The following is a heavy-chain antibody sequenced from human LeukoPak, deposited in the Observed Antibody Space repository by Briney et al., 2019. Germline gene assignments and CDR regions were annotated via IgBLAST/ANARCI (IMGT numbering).Heavy chain of an antibody. Sequence: GGSLRLSCVASGFIFSSYSMNWVRQAPGKGLEWVSYISSSSSTIYYADSVKGRFTISRDNAKNSLYLQMNSLRDEDTAVYYCARDLLQGSSYGMDVWGQGTTVTVSS. J-gene: IGHJ6*02. CDR1: GFIFSSYS. D-gene: IGHD2-15*01. CDR3: ARDLLQGSSYGMDV. V-gene: IGHV3-48*02. CDR2: ISSSSSTI.